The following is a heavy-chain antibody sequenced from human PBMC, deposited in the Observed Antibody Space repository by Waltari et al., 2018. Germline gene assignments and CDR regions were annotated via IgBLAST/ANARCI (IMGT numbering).Heavy chain of an antibody. J-gene: IGHJ6*03. CDR3: ARHCRDGYKYYYYYMDV. Sequence: QVQLQESGPGLVKPSETLSLTCTVSGGSISSYYWSWIRQPPGKGLEWIGYIYYSGSTNYNPSLKSRVTISVDTSKNQFSLKLSSVTAADTAVYYCARHCRDGYKYYYYYMDVWGKGTTVTVSS. D-gene: IGHD5-12*01. CDR2: IYYSGST. CDR1: GGSISSYY. V-gene: IGHV4-59*01.